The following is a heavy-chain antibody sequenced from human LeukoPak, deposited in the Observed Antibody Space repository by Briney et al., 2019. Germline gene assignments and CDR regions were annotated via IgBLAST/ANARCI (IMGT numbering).Heavy chain of an antibody. CDR3: ATPAGARADY. J-gene: IGHJ4*02. V-gene: IGHV4-39*07. Sequence: PSETLSLTCTVSGGSISSSSYYWGWIRQPPGKGLEWIGSIYYSGSTYYHPSLKSRVTISVDTSKNQFSLKLSSVTAADTAVYYCATPAGARADYWGQGTLVTVSS. CDR2: IYYSGST. CDR1: GGSISSSSYY. D-gene: IGHD3-10*01.